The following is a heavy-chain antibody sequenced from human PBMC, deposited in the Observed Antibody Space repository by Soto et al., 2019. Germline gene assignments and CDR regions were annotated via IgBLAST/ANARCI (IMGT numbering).Heavy chain of an antibody. CDR2: ISGSGATT. CDR3: ANHGYDGSGRYAWGEFEY. V-gene: IGHV3-23*01. Sequence: EVQLLESGGGLVQPGGSLRLSCAASGFTFGNYAMSWVRQAPGKGLEWVSAISGSGATTHYADSVKGRFTISRDNSKNTVYLQMNSLRAEDAAVYYCANHGYDGSGRYAWGEFEYWGQGTLVTVSA. D-gene: IGHD3-10*01. CDR1: GFTFGNYA. J-gene: IGHJ4*02.